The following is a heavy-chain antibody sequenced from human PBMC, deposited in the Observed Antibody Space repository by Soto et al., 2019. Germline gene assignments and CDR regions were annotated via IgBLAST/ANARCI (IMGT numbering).Heavy chain of an antibody. CDR3: AKGMGPYYYYGMDV. CDR1: GFTFSSYA. J-gene: IGHJ6*02. Sequence: EVQLLESGGGLVQPGGSLRLSCAASGFTFSSYAMSWVRQAPGKGLEWVSAISGSGGSTYYADSVKGRFTISRDNSKNPLYLQMISLRAEDTAVYYCAKGMGPYYYYGMDVWGQGTTVTVSS. CDR2: ISGSGGST. V-gene: IGHV3-23*01.